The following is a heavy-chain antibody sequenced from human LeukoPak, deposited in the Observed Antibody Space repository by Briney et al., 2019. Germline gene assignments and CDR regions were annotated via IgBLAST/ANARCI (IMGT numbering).Heavy chain of an antibody. D-gene: IGHD3-9*01. J-gene: IGHJ4*02. CDR2: ISAYNGNT. CDR1: GYTFTSYG. Sequence: GASVKVSCKASGYTFTSYGISWVRQAPGQGLEWMGWISAYNGNTNYAQMLQGRVTMTTDTSTSTVYMELSSLRSEDTAVYYCARGPLTYYDILTGSNPPLGFDYWGQGTLVTVSS. V-gene: IGHV1-18*01. CDR3: ARGPLTYYDILTGSNPPLGFDY.